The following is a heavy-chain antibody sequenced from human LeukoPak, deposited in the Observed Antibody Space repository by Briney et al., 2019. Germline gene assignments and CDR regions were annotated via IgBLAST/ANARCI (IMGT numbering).Heavy chain of an antibody. J-gene: IGHJ4*02. V-gene: IGHV3-21*01. CDR1: GFTFTNYN. CDR3: ARGAHYYYDSSGYSYGDDY. CDR2: ISSSSSYI. Sequence: GGSLRLSCAASGFTFTNYNMNWVRQAPGKGLEWVSSISSSSSYIYYADSVKGRFTIPRDNAKNSLYLQMNSLRAEDTAVYYCARGAHYYYDSSGYSYGDDYWGLGTLVTVSS. D-gene: IGHD3-22*01.